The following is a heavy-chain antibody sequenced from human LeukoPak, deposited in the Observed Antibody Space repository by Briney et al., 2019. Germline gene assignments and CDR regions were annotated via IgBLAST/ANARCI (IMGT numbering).Heavy chain of an antibody. CDR2: INHSGST. CDR3: ARGNYYYYYGMDV. J-gene: IGHJ6*02. V-gene: IGHV4-34*01. CDR1: GGSFSGYY. Sequence: SETLSLTCAVYGGSFSGYYWSWIRQPPGKGLEWIGEINHSGSTNYNPSLKSRVTISVDTSKNQFSLKLSSVTAAATAVYYCARGNYYYYYGMDVWGQGTTVTVSS.